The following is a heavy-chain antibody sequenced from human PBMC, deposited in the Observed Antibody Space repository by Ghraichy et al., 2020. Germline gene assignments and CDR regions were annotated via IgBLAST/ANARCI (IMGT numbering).Heavy chain of an antibody. CDR1: GLTFSCCG. V-gene: IGHV3-30*02. Sequence: GGSLRLSCEGSGLTFSCCGMHWVRQAPGKGLEWVALIAFDGSNNFYIDSVKGRFSISRDNSKNTLYLQMNSLRVEDTAIYYCANFVGSDPTGRFDNWGQGTRVTVSS. J-gene: IGHJ4*02. D-gene: IGHD2-21*01. CDR2: IAFDGSNN. CDR3: ANFVGSDPTGRFDN.